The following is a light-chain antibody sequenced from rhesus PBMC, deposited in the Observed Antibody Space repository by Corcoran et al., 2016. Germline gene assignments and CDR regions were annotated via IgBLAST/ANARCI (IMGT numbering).Light chain of an antibody. J-gene: IGKJ1*01. CDR2: KAT. CDR3: QQYNNWKT. V-gene: IGKV3-42*02. CDR1: QNIGSN. Sequence: ETVVTQSPATLFSSPGDRATLSRRASQNIGSNLAWYQQKPGQAPKLLDHKATRRATGIPDRFSGSGSETEVTLTISSLETEDVGIYYGQQYNNWKTFGHGTKVEIK.